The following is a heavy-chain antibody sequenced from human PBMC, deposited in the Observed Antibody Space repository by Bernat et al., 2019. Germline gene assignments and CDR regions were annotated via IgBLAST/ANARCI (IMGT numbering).Heavy chain of an antibody. J-gene: IGHJ6*02. D-gene: IGHD3-10*01. Sequence: QVQLVESGGGVVQPGRSLRLSCAASGFTFSSYGMHWVRQAPGKGLERVAVISYDGSNKYYADSVKGRFTISRDNSKNTLYLQMNSLRAEDTAVYYCAKSYGFGEPSFGMDVWGQGTTVTVSS. CDR2: ISYDGSNK. CDR3: AKSYGFGEPSFGMDV. V-gene: IGHV3-30*18. CDR1: GFTFSSYG.